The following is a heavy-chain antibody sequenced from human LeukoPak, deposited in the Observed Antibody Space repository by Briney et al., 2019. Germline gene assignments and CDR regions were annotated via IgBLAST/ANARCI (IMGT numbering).Heavy chain of an antibody. CDR1: GFTFSSYW. D-gene: IGHD2-2*01. J-gene: IGHJ6*02. CDR2: INSDGSST. CDR3: ARASGYCSSTSCTYYYGMDV. V-gene: IGHV3-74*01. Sequence: GGSLRPSCAASGFTFSSYWMHWVRQAPGKGLVWVSRINSDGSSTSYADSVKGRFTISRDNAKNTLYLQMNSLRAEDTAVYYCARASGYCSSTSCTYYYGMDVWGQGTTVTVSS.